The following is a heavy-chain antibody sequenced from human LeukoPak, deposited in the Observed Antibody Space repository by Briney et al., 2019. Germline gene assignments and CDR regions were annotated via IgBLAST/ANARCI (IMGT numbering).Heavy chain of an antibody. D-gene: IGHD3-10*01. V-gene: IGHV3-23*01. CDR1: GFAFSSYA. CDR3: AKERSGNTAEYFHY. CDR2: VSGSGGTT. Sequence: GGSLRLSCAASGFAFSSYAMSWVRQAPGKGLEWVSVVSGSGGTTYYADSVKGRFTISRDNSKNTLYLQMNSLRAEDTAIYYCAKERSGNTAEYFHYRGQGTLVTVSS. J-gene: IGHJ1*01.